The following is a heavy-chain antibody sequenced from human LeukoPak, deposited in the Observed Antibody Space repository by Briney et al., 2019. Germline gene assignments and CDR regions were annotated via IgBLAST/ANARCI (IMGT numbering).Heavy chain of an antibody. CDR1: GESLSKYY. V-gene: IGHV4-34*01. CDR3: ASSVGSTDY. Sequence: PSETLSLTCAVYGESLSKYYWTWIRQSPGKWLEWIGEINHRGSTNLNPSLKSRVTLSVDTSKHQFSLKLTSVTAADAAVYYCASSVGSTDYWGQGTLVTVSS. CDR2: INHRGST. J-gene: IGHJ4*02. D-gene: IGHD1-26*01.